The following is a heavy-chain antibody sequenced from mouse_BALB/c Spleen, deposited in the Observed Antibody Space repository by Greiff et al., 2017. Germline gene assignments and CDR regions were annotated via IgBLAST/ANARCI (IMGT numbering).Heavy chain of an antibody. D-gene: IGHD2-14*01. V-gene: IGHV5-6-5*01. CDR1: GFTFSSYA. Sequence: EVMLVESGGGLVKPGGSLKLSCAASGFTFSSYAMSWVRQTPEKRLEWVASISSGGSTYYPDSVKGRFTISRDNARNILYLQMSSLRAEDTAMYYCAREGKVRRRDYAMDYWGQGTSVTVSS. CDR2: ISSGGST. CDR3: AREGKVRRRDYAMDY. J-gene: IGHJ4*01.